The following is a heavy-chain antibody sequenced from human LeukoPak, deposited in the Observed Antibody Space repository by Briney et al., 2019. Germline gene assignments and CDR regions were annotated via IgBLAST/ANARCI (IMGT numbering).Heavy chain of an antibody. J-gene: IGHJ4*02. CDR3: VTSWVRQQRDF. Sequence: HAGGSLRLSCAAAGFSLGDYWMSWVRQAPGKGLGWVADIEPVGSGKTYVDSVKGRFTTSRDNAQQSLYLQMDTLTAEDTAVYYCVTSWVRQQRDFWGQGTLVTVSS. D-gene: IGHD3-10*01. CDR2: IEPVGSGK. CDR1: GFSLGDYW. V-gene: IGHV3-7*01.